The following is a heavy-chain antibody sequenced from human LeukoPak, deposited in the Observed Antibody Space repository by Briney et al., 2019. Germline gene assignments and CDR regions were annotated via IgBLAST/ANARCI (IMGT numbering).Heavy chain of an antibody. CDR3: ARMFVAAAGYDYYYGMDV. CDR2: IIPIFGTA. CDR1: GGTFSSYA. D-gene: IGHD6-13*01. V-gene: IGHV1-69*13. J-gene: IGHJ6*02. Sequence: SVKVSCKASGGTFSSYAISWVRQAPGQGLEWMGGIIPIFGTANYAQKFQGRVTITADESTSTAYMELNSLRSEDTAVYYCARMFVAAAGYDYYYGMDVWGQGTTVTASS.